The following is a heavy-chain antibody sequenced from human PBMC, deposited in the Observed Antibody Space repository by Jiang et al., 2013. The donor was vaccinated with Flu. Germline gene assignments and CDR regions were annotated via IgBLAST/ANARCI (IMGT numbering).Heavy chain of an antibody. D-gene: IGHD3-3*01. V-gene: IGHV3-23*01. J-gene: IGHJ6*04. CDR2: ISGSGGST. CDR1: GFTFSSYA. Sequence: VQLLESGGGLVQPGGSLRLSCAASGFTFSSYAMSWVRQAPGKGLEWVSAISGSGGSTYYADSVKGRFTISRDNSKNTLYLQMNSLRAEDTAVYYCAKDGIFGVLNLGYYYYGMDVWGKGTTVTVSS. CDR3: AKDGIFGVLNLGYYYYGMDV.